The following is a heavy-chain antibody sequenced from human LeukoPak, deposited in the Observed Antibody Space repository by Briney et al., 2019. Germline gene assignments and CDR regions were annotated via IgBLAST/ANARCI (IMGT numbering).Heavy chain of an antibody. CDR3: AKDRSYYYDSSGHRGAFDI. CDR2: ISGSGGST. CDR1: GFTFSSYA. V-gene: IGHV3-23*01. D-gene: IGHD3-22*01. J-gene: IGHJ3*02. Sequence: AGGSLRLSCAASGFTFSSYAMSWVRQAPEKGLEWVSAISGSGGSTYYADSVKGRFTISRDDSKHTLYLQMNSLRAEDTAVYYCAKDRSYYYDSSGHRGAFDIWGQGTMVTVSS.